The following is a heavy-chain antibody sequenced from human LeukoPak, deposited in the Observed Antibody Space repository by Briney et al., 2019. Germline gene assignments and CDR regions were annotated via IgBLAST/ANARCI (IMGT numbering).Heavy chain of an antibody. CDR1: GGTFSSYA. D-gene: IGHD4-17*01. CDR3: ARESPSYGDTYYFDY. J-gene: IGHJ4*02. Sequence: ASVKVSCKASGGTFSSYAISRVRQAPGQGLEWMGGVIPIFGTANYAQKFQGRVTITTDESTSTAYMELSSLRSEDTAVYYCARESPSYGDTYYFDYWGQGTLVTVSS. V-gene: IGHV1-69*05. CDR2: VIPIFGTA.